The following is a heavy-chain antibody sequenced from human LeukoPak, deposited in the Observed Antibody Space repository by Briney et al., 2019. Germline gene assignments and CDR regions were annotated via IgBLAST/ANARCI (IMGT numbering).Heavy chain of an antibody. D-gene: IGHD4-17*01. J-gene: IGHJ4*02. CDR2: ISGSGGST. V-gene: IGHV3-23*01. CDR3: AKDDDYGDYTRGGYFDY. CDR1: GFTFSSYG. Sequence: GGTLRLSCAASGFTFSSYGMSWVRQAPGKGLEWVSAISGSGGSTYYADSVKGRFTISRDNSKNTLYLQMNSLRAEDTAVYYCAKDDDYGDYTRGGYFDYWGQGTLVTVSS.